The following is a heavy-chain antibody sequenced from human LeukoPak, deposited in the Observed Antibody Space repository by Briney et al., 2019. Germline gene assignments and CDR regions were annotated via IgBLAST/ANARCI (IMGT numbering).Heavy chain of an antibody. J-gene: IGHJ6*03. D-gene: IGHD2-2*02. Sequence: GASVKVSCKASGYTFTSYGISWVRQAPGQGLEWMGWISAYNGNTNYAQKLQGRVTMTTDTSTSTAYMELRSLRSDDTAVYYCAKGRLYKGLPNYYYMDVWGKGTTVTVSS. CDR2: ISAYNGNT. CDR3: AKGRLYKGLPNYYYMDV. CDR1: GYTFTSYG. V-gene: IGHV1-18*01.